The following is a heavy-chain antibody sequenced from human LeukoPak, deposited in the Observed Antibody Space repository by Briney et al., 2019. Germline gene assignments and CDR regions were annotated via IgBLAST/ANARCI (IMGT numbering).Heavy chain of an antibody. D-gene: IGHD3-22*01. V-gene: IGHV3-7*04. J-gene: IGHJ3*02. CDR2: IKPNGSEA. Sequence: GGSLRLSCAASGFIFSNYWMSWVRQAPGKGLEWVANIKPNGSEAHYVDSVKGRFTISRGNAKNSLYLQMNSLRAEDAAVFYCARDHSYYFDTTGYYYDAFDIWGQGTMVTVSS. CDR1: GFIFSNYW. CDR3: ARDHSYYFDTTGYYYDAFDI.